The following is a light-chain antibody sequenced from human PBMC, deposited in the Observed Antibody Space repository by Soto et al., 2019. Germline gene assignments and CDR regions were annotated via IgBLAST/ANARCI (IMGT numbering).Light chain of an antibody. J-gene: IGLJ2*01. CDR2: DDT. CDR3: QVWDNSADHVV. V-gene: IGLV3-21*02. Sequence: SYELTQPPSVSVAPGQTATITCGGNKIGSKSVHWYQQKPGQAPVLVLYDDTDRPPGIPERISGSNSGNTATLTISRVEAGDEADYSCQVWDNSADHVVFGGGTQLTVL. CDR1: KIGSKS.